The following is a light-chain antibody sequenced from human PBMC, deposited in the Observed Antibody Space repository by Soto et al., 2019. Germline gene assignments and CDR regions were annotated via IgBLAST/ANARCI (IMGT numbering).Light chain of an antibody. J-gene: IGLJ1*01. CDR1: SSNIGSKT. V-gene: IGLV1-44*01. CDR3: SSWDASLNGYV. CDR2: NSY. Sequence: QSVLTQAPSSSVTPGQRGSISCSRGSSNIGSKTVNWYQQLPGTVPKLLIYNSYQRPSGVPDRFSASKSGTSASLAISGLQFEDEADYSCSSWDASLNGYVFGTGTKVTVL.